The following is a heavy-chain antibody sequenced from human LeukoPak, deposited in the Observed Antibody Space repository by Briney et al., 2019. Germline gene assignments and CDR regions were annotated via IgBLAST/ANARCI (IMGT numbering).Heavy chain of an antibody. J-gene: IGHJ6*02. CDR1: GGSFSGYY. CDR3: ARGYYDSSGPSRYYYYHYGMDV. V-gene: IGHV4-34*01. D-gene: IGHD3-22*01. Sequence: NPSETLSLTCAVYGGSFSGYYWSWIRQPPGKGLEWIGEINHSGSTNYNPSLKSRVTISVDTSKNQFSLKLSSVTAADTAVYYCARGYYDSSGPSRYYYYHYGMDVWGQGTTVTVSS. CDR2: INHSGST.